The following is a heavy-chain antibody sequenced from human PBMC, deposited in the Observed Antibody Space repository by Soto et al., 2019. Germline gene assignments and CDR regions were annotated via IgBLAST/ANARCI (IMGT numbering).Heavy chain of an antibody. J-gene: IGHJ6*03. Sequence: LRLSCAASGFTFSSYAMHWVRQAPGKGLEYVSAISSNGGSTYYANSVKGRFTISRDNSKNTLYLQMGSLRAEDMAVYYCAASASGYSYLDYKDVWGKGTTVT. V-gene: IGHV3-64*01. CDR1: GFTFSSYA. CDR2: ISSNGGST. D-gene: IGHD5-18*01. CDR3: AASASGYSYLDYKDV.